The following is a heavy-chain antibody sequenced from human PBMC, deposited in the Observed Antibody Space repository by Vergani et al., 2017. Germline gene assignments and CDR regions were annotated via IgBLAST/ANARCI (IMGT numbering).Heavy chain of an antibody. Sequence: QVQLQESGPGLVKPSQTLSLTCTVSGGSISSGDYYWTWIRQSPGKGLVWSGYIYYTGSTYYNPSLKSRVTISVDTSKNQFSLRLSPVTAADTAVYFCAGAPGGPMTSVPTGWFDPWGQGTLVTVSS. J-gene: IGHJ5*02. V-gene: IGHV4-30-4*08. CDR2: IYYTGST. CDR1: GGSISSGDYY. D-gene: IGHD4-17*01. CDR3: AGAPGGPMTSVPTGWFDP.